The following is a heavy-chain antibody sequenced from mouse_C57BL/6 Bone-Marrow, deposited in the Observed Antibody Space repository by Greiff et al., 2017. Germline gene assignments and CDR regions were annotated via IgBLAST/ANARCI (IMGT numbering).Heavy chain of an antibody. CDR3: ARRVITTVVAHWYFDV. J-gene: IGHJ1*03. D-gene: IGHD1-1*01. CDR2: IHPNSGST. V-gene: IGHV1-64*01. CDR1: GYTFTSYW. Sequence: QVQLQQPGAELVKPGASVKLSCKASGYTFTSYWMHWVKQRPGQGLEWIGMIHPNSGSTNYNEKFKSKATLTVDKSSSTAYMQLSSLTSEDSAVYYCARRVITTVVAHWYFDVGGTGTTVTVSS.